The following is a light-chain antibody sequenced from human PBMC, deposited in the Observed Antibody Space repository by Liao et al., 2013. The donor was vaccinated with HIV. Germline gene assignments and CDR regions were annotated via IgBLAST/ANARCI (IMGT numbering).Light chain of an antibody. CDR1: KLGDKY. Sequence: YELTQPPSVSVSPGQTATISCSGDKLGDKYACWYQQKPGQSPVLVIYQDSKRPSGIPERFSGSNSGNTATLTISGTQAMDEADYYCQAWDSSTAEVFGGGTKLTVL. CDR3: QAWDSSTAEV. V-gene: IGLV3-1*01. J-gene: IGLJ3*02. CDR2: QDS.